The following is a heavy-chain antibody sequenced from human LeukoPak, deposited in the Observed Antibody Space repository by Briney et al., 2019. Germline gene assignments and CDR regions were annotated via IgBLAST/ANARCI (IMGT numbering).Heavy chain of an antibody. CDR2: ISSSSSTI. CDR3: AREYFDNSGYYY. J-gene: IGHJ4*02. Sequence: GGSLRLSCAASGLTFSGYSMNWVRQAPGKGLEWLSYISSSSSTIYYADSVKGRFTISRDNAKNSLYLQLNSLRAEDTAVYYCAREYFDNSGYYYWGRGILVTVSS. D-gene: IGHD3-22*01. V-gene: IGHV3-48*01. CDR1: GLTFSGYS.